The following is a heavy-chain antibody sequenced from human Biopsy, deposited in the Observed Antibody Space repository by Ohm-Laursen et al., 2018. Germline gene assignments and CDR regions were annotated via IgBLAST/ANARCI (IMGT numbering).Heavy chain of an antibody. Sequence: SQTLSFTCTVSGGSISSDYWSWIRQTPGKGLEWIGYIYYSGSTNYNPSLKSRVTISVDTSKNQFSLRLNSMTAADTAVYYCARATNSTGWPYYYFYGMDVWGQGTTVTVSS. J-gene: IGHJ6*02. V-gene: IGHV4-59*01. D-gene: IGHD2/OR15-2a*01. CDR3: ARATNSTGWPYYYFYGMDV. CDR2: IYYSGST. CDR1: GGSISSDY.